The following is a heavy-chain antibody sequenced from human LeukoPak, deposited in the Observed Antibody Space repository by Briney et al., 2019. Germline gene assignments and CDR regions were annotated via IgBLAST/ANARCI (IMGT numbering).Heavy chain of an antibody. D-gene: IGHD1-26*01. V-gene: IGHV1-69*13. CDR2: IIPIFGTA. CDR3: ARGVVGATTGAYSFDY. CDR1: GGTFNSYA. J-gene: IGHJ4*02. Sequence: SVKVSCKASGGTFNSYAISWVRQAPGQGLEWMGGIIPIFGTANYAQKFQGRVTIIADESTSTAYMELSSLRSEDTAEYYCARGVVGATTGAYSFDYWGRGTLVTVSS.